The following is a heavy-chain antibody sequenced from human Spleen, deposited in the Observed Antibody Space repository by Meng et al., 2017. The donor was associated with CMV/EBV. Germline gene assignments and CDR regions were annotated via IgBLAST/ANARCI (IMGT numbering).Heavy chain of an antibody. V-gene: IGHV3-23*01. Sequence: CTFSSYGMSRVCQAPGKGLELVSAISSSGGSTYYADSVKGRFTISRDNAKNTLYLQMNSLRAEDTAVYYCATADTAMVRGFYWYFDRWGRGTLVTVSS. CDR1: CTFSSYG. J-gene: IGHJ2*01. CDR3: ATADTAMVRGFYWYFDR. D-gene: IGHD5-18*01. CDR2: ISSSGGST.